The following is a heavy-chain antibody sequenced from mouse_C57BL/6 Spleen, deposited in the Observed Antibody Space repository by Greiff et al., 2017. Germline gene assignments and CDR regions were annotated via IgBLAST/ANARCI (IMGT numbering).Heavy chain of an antibody. CDR2: FDPSDSYI. CDR3: APGKGYAMDY. CDR1: GYTFTSYW. Sequence: QVQLQQPGAELVKPGASVKLSCKASGYTFTSYWMQWVKQRPGQGLEWSGEFDPSDSYINYNQKFKGKATLTVDTSSSTAYMQLSSLTSEDSAVYYCAPGKGYAMDYWGQGTSVTVSS. J-gene: IGHJ4*01. V-gene: IGHV1-50*01. D-gene: IGHD1-1*01.